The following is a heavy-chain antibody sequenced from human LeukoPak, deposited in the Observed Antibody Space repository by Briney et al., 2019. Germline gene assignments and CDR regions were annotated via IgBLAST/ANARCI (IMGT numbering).Heavy chain of an antibody. V-gene: IGHV1-18*01. J-gene: IGHJ6*02. D-gene: IGHD4-23*01. CDR2: ISAYNGNT. CDR1: GYTFTSYG. CDR3: ARDRPTVVTTSYYGMDV. Sequence: GASVKVSCKASGYTFTSYGISWVRQAPGQGLEWMGWISAYNGNTNYAQKLQGRVTMTTDTSTSTAYMELRSLRSDDTAVYYCARDRPTVVTTSYYGMDVWGQGTTVTVSS.